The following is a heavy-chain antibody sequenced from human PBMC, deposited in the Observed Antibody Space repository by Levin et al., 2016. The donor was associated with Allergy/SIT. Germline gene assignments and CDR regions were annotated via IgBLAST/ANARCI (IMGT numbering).Heavy chain of an antibody. D-gene: IGHD1-26*01. CDR3: AKDLSDAPTSEWNWFDP. J-gene: IGHJ5*02. V-gene: IGHV3-23*01. Sequence: WIRQPPGKGLEWVSAISGSGGSTYYADSVKGRFTISRDNSKNTLYLQMNSLRAEDTAVYYCAKDLSDAPTSEWNWFDPWGQGTLVTVSS. CDR2: ISGSGGST.